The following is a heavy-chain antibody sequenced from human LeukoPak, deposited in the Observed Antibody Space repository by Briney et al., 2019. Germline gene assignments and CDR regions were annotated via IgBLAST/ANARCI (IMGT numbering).Heavy chain of an antibody. CDR2: IYSGGST. V-gene: IGHV3-53*01. J-gene: IGHJ3*02. CDR3: ARGGSYHSAFDI. CDR1: GFTVSSNY. Sequence: GGSLRLSCAASGFTVSSNYMSWVRQAPGKGLEWFSIIYSGGSTFYADSVKGRFTISRDNSKNTLYLQMNSLRAEDTAVYYCARGGSYHSAFDIWGQGTMVTVSS. D-gene: IGHD1-26*01.